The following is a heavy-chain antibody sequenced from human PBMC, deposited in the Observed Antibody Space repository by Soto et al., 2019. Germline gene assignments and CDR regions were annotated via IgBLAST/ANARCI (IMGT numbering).Heavy chain of an antibody. V-gene: IGHV3-23*01. CDR3: ATAVPPTF. Sequence: VLLLESGGGLVEPGGSLRLSCAASGFSFISFGMTWVRQVPGKGLEWVSDISGNGASTHYADSVKGRFIISRDNSKKTLFLQMNSLRAAETAVYYCATAVPPTFWGQGAQVTVSS. CDR2: ISGNGAST. CDR1: GFSFISFG. J-gene: IGHJ4*02.